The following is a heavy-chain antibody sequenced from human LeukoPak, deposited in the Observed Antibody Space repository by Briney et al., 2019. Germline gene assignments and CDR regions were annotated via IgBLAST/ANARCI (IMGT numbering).Heavy chain of an antibody. CDR2: IYYSGST. V-gene: IGHV4-59*01. CDR1: GGSISTYY. J-gene: IGHJ3*02. D-gene: IGHD2-2*01. CDR3: AREDAQEGTNAFDI. Sequence: SETLSLTCTVSGGSISTYYWSWIRQPPGKGLEWIGYIYYSGSTHYNPSLKSRATISVDTSKNQFSLKLSSVTAADTAVYYCAREDAQEGTNAFDIWGQGTMVTVSS.